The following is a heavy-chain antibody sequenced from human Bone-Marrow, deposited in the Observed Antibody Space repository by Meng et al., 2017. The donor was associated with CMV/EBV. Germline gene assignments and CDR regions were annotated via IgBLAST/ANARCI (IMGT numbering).Heavy chain of an antibody. Sequence: GESLKISCAASGFTFSSYAMSWVRQAPGKGREWVSAISGSGGSTYYADSVKGRFTISRDNFKDTLYLQMNSLRAEDTAVDYCAKDRGYCDSSGYPHYWGQGTLVTVSS. V-gene: IGHV3-23*01. D-gene: IGHD3-22*01. CDR3: AKDRGYCDSSGYPHY. CDR2: ISGSGGST. CDR1: GFTFSSYA. J-gene: IGHJ4*02.